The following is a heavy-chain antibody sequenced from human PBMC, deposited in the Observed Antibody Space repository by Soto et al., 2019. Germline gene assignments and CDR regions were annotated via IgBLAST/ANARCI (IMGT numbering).Heavy chain of an antibody. D-gene: IGHD3-10*01. J-gene: IGHJ1*01. CDR1: GFTFISSA. CDR3: ATDSGRNYFQH. CDR2: INLDDGGA. V-gene: IGHV3-23*01. Sequence: WGSLRLSCAGSGFTFISSAISFGGHSPEKRLEWVSGINLDDGGAFDAFYADPVKGRFTISRDTAENTVYLQMNSLRVEDTGVYFCATDSGRNYFQHWGQGTLVTVSS.